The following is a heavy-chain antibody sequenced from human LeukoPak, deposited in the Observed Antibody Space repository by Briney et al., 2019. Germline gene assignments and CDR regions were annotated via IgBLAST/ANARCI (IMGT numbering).Heavy chain of an antibody. J-gene: IGHJ4*02. Sequence: ASVTVSCTASGYTLTSYAVHWVRQAPGQRLEWMGWINTAKGNTKYSQKFQDRVTIARDTSASTAYMELSSLRSEDTAVYYCARGDSSSPTTFFFDYWGQGTLVTVSS. V-gene: IGHV1-3*04. CDR3: ARGDSSSPTTFFFDY. CDR2: INTAKGNT. D-gene: IGHD6-6*01. CDR1: GYTLTSYA.